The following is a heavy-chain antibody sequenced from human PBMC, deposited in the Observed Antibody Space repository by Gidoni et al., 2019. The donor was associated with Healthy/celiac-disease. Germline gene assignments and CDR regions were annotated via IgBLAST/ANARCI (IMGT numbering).Heavy chain of an antibody. CDR3: AREGSSGGSCLGY. V-gene: IGHV1-8*01. J-gene: IGHJ4*02. Sequence: QVQLVQSGAEVTTPGASVKVSCKASGYTFTRSDINWVRQATGQGLEWMGWMNPNSGNTGYAQKFQGRVTMTRNNSISTAYMELSSLRSEDTAVYYGAREGSSGGSCLGYWGQGTLVTVSS. CDR2: MNPNSGNT. D-gene: IGHD2-15*01. CDR1: GYTFTRSD.